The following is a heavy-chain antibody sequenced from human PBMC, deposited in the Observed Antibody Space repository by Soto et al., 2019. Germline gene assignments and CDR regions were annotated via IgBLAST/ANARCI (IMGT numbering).Heavy chain of an antibody. J-gene: IGHJ5*02. CDR2: IYYSGST. CDR1: GGSISSSSYY. CDR3: ARPSLVGATCWLDH. D-gene: IGHD1-26*01. V-gene: IGHV4-39*01. Sequence: SETLSLTCTVSGGSISSSSYYWGWIRQPPGEGLEWIGSIYYSGSTYYNPSLKSRVTISVDTSKNQFSLKLSSVTAEDKAVYYCARPSLVGATCWLDHWGQGTMVTVS.